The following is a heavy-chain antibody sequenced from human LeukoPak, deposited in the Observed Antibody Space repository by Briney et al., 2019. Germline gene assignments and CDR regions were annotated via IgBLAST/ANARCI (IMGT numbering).Heavy chain of an antibody. Sequence: SETLSLTCAVYGGSFSGYYWSWIRQPPGEGLEWIGEINHSGSTNYNPSLKSRVTISVDTSKNQFSLKLSSVTAADTAVYYCARGFRSGWYFDYWGQGTLVTVSS. CDR1: GGSFSGYY. D-gene: IGHD6-19*01. CDR2: INHSGST. V-gene: IGHV4-34*01. CDR3: ARGFRSGWYFDY. J-gene: IGHJ4*02.